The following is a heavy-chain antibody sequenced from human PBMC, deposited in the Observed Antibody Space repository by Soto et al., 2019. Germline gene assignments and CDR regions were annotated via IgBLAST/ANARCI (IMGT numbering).Heavy chain of an antibody. CDR3: ARVPYYDSSGYSFG. D-gene: IGHD3-22*01. Sequence: QVQLQESGPGLVKPSQTLSLTCTVSGGSISSGDYYWSWIRQPPGKGLEWIGYIYYSGSTYYNPSPKSRVPISENPSKTQFSLKLSFLTAADTAVYYCARVPYYDSSGYSFGWGQGTLVTVSS. CDR2: IYYSGST. V-gene: IGHV4-30-4*01. CDR1: GGSISSGDYY. J-gene: IGHJ4*02.